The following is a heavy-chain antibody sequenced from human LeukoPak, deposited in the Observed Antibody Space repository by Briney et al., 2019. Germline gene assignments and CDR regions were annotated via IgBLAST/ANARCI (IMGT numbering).Heavy chain of an antibody. J-gene: IGHJ4*02. Sequence: GGSLTLSCAASGFTFRNYGLHGVRQAPGKGREWVAVIWSDGSNKYYADSVKGRFTISRDNSKNTLYLQRNSLRAEDTAVNYCARASGSYDYWGQGALVTVSS. CDR3: ARASGSYDY. CDR1: GFTFRNYG. D-gene: IGHD1-26*01. CDR2: IWSDGSNK. V-gene: IGHV3-33*01.